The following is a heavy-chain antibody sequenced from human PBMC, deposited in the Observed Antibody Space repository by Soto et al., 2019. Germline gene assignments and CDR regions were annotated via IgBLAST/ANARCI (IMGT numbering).Heavy chain of an antibody. CDR2: ISYDGSNK. V-gene: IGHV3-30*03. CDR1: GFTFSSYG. Sequence: QVQLVESGGGVVQPGRSLRLSCAASGFTFSSYGMHWVRQAPGKGLEWVAVISYDGSNKNHADSVKGRFTISRDNSKNTLYLQMNSLRAEDTAVYYCATPRGTTVTTDFDYWGQGTLVTVSS. J-gene: IGHJ4*02. D-gene: IGHD4-17*01. CDR3: ATPRGTTVTTDFDY.